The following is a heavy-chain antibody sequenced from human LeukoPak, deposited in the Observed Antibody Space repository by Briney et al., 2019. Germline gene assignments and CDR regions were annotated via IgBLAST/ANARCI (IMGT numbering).Heavy chain of an antibody. D-gene: IGHD6-13*01. V-gene: IGHV3-23*01. CDR3: AKGAAGGKVDWFDP. CDR1: GFTFTSYA. Sequence: PGGSLRLSCAASGFTFTSYAMMWVRQAPGKGLEWVSSVTSGGATYYAASVKGRFTISRDNSENTLYLQMNSLRAEDTAVYYCAKGAAGGKVDWFDPWGQGTLVTVSS. CDR2: VTSGGAT. J-gene: IGHJ5*02.